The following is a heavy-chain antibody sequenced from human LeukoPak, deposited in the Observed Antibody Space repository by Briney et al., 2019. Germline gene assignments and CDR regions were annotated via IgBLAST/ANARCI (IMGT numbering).Heavy chain of an antibody. CDR2: ISASGDVI. Sequence: GGSLRLSCAASGFPFSSYGMSWIRQGPVKGLEWVSSISASGDVIFLVDSVKGRFIVSRDNSQNTLSLQMNSLRVEDTAIYYCVRVHCSGGGCYQRNDGLEIWGQGTMVTVSS. CDR1: GFPFSSYG. D-gene: IGHD2-15*01. CDR3: VRVHCSGGGCYQRNDGLEI. J-gene: IGHJ3*02. V-gene: IGHV3-23*01.